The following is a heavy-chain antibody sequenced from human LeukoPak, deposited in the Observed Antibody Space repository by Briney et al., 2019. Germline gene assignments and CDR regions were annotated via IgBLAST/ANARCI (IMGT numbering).Heavy chain of an antibody. CDR1: GGSISSYY. CDR3: ARDGCNSYAFDI. J-gene: IGHJ3*02. CDR2: IYYSGST. D-gene: IGHD5-24*01. Sequence: SETLSLTCTVSGGSISSYYWSWIRQPPGKGLEWIGYIYYSGSTNYNPSLKSRVTISVDTSKNQFSLKLSSVTAADTAVYYCARDGCNSYAFDIWGQGTMVTVSS. V-gene: IGHV4-59*01.